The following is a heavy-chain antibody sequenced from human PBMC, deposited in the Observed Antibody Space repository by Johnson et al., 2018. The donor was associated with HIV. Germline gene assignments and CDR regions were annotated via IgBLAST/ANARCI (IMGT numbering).Heavy chain of an antibody. CDR2: ISSSGSTI. CDR1: GFTFSDYY. CDR3: ARGPLVGATSFGYDFAFDI. Sequence: QVQLVESGGGLVKPGGSLRLSCVASGFTFSDYYMSWIRQAPGKGLEWVSYISSSGSTIYYADSVKGRFTISRDNVKNSLYLQMNSLRAEDTAMYYCARGPLVGATSFGYDFAFDIWGLGTMVTVSS. J-gene: IGHJ3*02. D-gene: IGHD1-26*01. V-gene: IGHV3-11*04.